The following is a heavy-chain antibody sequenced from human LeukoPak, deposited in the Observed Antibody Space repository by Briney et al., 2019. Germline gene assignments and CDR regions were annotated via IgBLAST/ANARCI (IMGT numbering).Heavy chain of an antibody. J-gene: IGHJ4*02. CDR1: GGSISTYS. D-gene: IGHD6-13*01. Sequence: SETLSLTCTISGGSISTYSWNWIRQAPGKGLEWIGYNYFSGTTNYNPALKSRVTISVDTSKNQFSLKLSSVTAADTAVYYCACLSSSSSLGYWGQGTLVTVSS. CDR2: NYFSGTT. CDR3: ACLSSSSSLGY. V-gene: IGHV4-4*08.